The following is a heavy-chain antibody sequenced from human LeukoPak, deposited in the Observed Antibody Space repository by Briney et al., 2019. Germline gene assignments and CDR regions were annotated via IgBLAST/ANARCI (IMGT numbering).Heavy chain of an antibody. CDR3: AKYYYDGTGSNLFDY. J-gene: IGHJ4*02. Sequence: PGGSLRLSCAASGFTFSSYAMSWVRQAPGKGLEWVSGVSGSGGSTYYADSVKGRFTISRDNSKNTLYLQMSSLRAEDRAVYYCAKYYYDGTGSNLFDYWGQGTLVTVSS. CDR2: VSGSGGST. CDR1: GFTFSSYA. D-gene: IGHD3-22*01. V-gene: IGHV3-23*01.